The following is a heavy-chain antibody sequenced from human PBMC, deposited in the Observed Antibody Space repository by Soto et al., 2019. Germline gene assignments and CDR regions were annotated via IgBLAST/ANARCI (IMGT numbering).Heavy chain of an antibody. V-gene: IGHV3-13*01. D-gene: IGHD2-15*01. CDR3: ARGPPNDSMNYYYYYYMDV. J-gene: IGHJ6*03. CDR2: IGTAGDT. Sequence: GGSLRLSCAASGFTFSSYDMHWVRQATGKGLEWVSAIGTAGDTYYPGSVKGRFTISRENAKNSLYLQMNSLRAGDTAVYYCARGPPNDSMNYYYYYYMDVWGKGTTVTVSS. CDR1: GFTFSSYD.